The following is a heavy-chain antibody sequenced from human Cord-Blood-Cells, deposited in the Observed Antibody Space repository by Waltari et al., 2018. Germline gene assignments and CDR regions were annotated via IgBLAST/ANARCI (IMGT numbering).Heavy chain of an antibody. D-gene: IGHD6-13*01. J-gene: IGHJ5*02. CDR1: GGSFSGYY. CDR2: INHSGST. Sequence: QVQLQQWGAGLLKPSETLSLTCAVYGGSFSGYYWSWIRQPPGKGLEWIGEINHSGSTNYNPSLKSRVTISVDTSKNQFSLKLSSVTAADTAVYYCASMYSGSWYWFDPWGQGTLVTVSS. CDR3: ASMYSGSWYWFDP. V-gene: IGHV4-34*01.